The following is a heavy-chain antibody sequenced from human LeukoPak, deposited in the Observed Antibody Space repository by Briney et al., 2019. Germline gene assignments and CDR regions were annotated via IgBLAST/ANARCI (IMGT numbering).Heavy chain of an antibody. CDR2: ISAYNGNT. D-gene: IGHD1-7*01. Sequence: GASVKVFCKASGYTFTSYGISWVRQAPGQGLEWMGWISAYNGNTNYAQKFQGRVTMTTDTSTSTAYMELRSLRSDDTAVYYCARDLAITGTRYYYMDVWGKGTTVTVSS. V-gene: IGHV1-18*01. J-gene: IGHJ6*03. CDR3: ARDLAITGTRYYYMDV. CDR1: GYTFTSYG.